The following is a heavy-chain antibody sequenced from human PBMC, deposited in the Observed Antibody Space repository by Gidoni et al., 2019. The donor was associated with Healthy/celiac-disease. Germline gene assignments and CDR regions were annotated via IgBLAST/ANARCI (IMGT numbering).Heavy chain of an antibody. V-gene: IGHV3-21*01. CDR3: ARVGSGYSSSWYFDY. D-gene: IGHD6-13*01. CDR1: GFTFSSYS. J-gene: IGHJ4*02. Sequence: EVQLVESGGGLVKPGGSLRLSCAASGFTFSSYSMNWVRQAPGKGLEWVSSISSSSSYIYYADSVKGRFTISRDNAKNSLYLQMNSLRAEDTAVYYCARVGSGYSSSWYFDYWGQGTLVTVSS. CDR2: ISSSSSYI.